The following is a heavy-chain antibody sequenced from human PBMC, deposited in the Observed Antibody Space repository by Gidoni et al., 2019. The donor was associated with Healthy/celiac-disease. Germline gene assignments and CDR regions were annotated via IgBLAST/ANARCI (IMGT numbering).Heavy chain of an antibody. D-gene: IGHD5-18*01. CDR2: INPNSGGT. V-gene: IGHV1-2*06. CDR3: ARDQTAMVKYYYYGMDV. CDR1: GYTFTGYY. Sequence: QVQLVQSGAEVKKPGASVKVSCKASGYTFTGYYMHWVRQAPGHGLEWMGRINPNSGGTNYAQKFQGRVTMTRDTSISTAYMELSRLRSDDTAVYYCARDQTAMVKYYYYGMDVWGQGTTVTVSS. J-gene: IGHJ6*02.